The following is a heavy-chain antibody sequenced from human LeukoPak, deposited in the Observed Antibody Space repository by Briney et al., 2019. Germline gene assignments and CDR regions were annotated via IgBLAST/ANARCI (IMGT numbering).Heavy chain of an antibody. V-gene: IGHV1-46*01. Sequence: ASVKVSCKASGYTFTSYHMHWVRQAPGQGLEWMGIINPSGGNTRYSQKFQGRVTITRDTSTSTVYMEVSSLRSEDTAVYHCARLDSSATKDWYFDLWGRGTLVTVSS. CDR1: GYTFTSYH. D-gene: IGHD3-22*01. J-gene: IGHJ2*01. CDR3: ARLDSSATKDWYFDL. CDR2: INPSGGNT.